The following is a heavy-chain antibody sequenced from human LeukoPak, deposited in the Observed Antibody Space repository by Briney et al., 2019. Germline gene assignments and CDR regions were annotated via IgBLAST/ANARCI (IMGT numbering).Heavy chain of an antibody. V-gene: IGHV4-39*07. CDR1: GVSISSSTYD. CDR2: IYKSGST. CDR3: ARLSSSDY. Sequence: TASETLSLTCTVSGVSISSSTYDWDWLRQPPGKGLEWIVSIYKSGSTFYNPSLKSRVTISVDTSKNQFSLNLSSVTAADTAVYYCARLSSSDYWGQGTLVTVSS. J-gene: IGHJ4*02. D-gene: IGHD6-6*01.